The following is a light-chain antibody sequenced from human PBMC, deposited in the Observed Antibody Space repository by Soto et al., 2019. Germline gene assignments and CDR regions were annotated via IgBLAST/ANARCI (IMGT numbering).Light chain of an antibody. J-gene: IGKJ1*01. CDR1: QSLNSN. V-gene: IGKV3-15*01. Sequence: ETVLTQSPATLSVSPGERVTLSCRASQSLNSNLAWYQQKLGQAPRVLIYSASTRATGVPARFSGSGSGTVFILTITSLQSEDFGLYYCHEYNTWPWTFGQGTRVEIK. CDR2: SAS. CDR3: HEYNTWPWT.